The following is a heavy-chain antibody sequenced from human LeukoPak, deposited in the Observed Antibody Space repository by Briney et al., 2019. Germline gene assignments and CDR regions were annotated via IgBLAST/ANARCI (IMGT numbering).Heavy chain of an antibody. CDR2: THYSGST. CDR3: ASESVALAGIDY. Sequence: SETLSLTCTVSGGSISDYYWTWIRRPPGKGLEWIGYTHYSGSTSYNPSLKSQVTISLDMSTKQFSLRMSSVTAADTATYYCASESVALAGIDYWGQGTLVTASS. J-gene: IGHJ4*02. CDR1: GGSISDYY. V-gene: IGHV4-59*08. D-gene: IGHD6-19*01.